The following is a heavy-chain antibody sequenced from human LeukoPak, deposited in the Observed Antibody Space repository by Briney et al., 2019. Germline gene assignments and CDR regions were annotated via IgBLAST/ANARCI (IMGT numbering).Heavy chain of an antibody. CDR3: ARLRGGPDY. CDR1: GFTFSDHY. CDR2: TRNKANRYTT. V-gene: IGHV3-72*01. J-gene: IGHJ4*02. Sequence: GGSLRLSCAASGFTFSDHYMDWVRQAPGKGLEWVGRTRNKANRYTTEYAASVKGRFTISRDDSKNSLYLQMNSLKTEDTALYYCARLRGGPDYWGQGTPVTVSS. D-gene: IGHD3-10*01.